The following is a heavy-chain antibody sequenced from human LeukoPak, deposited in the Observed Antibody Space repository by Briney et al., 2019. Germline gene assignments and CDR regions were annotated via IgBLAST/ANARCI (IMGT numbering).Heavy chain of an antibody. J-gene: IGHJ3*02. CDR1: GYTFTSYY. Sequence: ASVKVSCKASGYTFTSYYMHWVRQAPGQGLEWMGIINPSGGSTSYAQKFQGRVTMTRDTSTSTVYMELSSLRSEDTAVYYCARDPRMATRTQDAFDIWGQGTMVTVSS. CDR2: INPSGGST. CDR3: ARDPRMATRTQDAFDI. D-gene: IGHD5-24*01. V-gene: IGHV1-46*01.